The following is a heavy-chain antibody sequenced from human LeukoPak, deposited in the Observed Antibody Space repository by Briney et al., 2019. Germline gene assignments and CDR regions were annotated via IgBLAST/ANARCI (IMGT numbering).Heavy chain of an antibody. CDR1: GGSISSYH. Sequence: SETLSLTCTVSGGSISSYHWSWIRQPPGKGLEWIGYIYTSGSTNYNPSLKSRVTISVDTSKNQFSLKLSSVTAADAAVYYCARHGGDITISDYMDVWGKGTTVTVSS. D-gene: IGHD3-3*01. CDR3: ARHGGDITISDYMDV. J-gene: IGHJ6*03. V-gene: IGHV4-4*09. CDR2: IYTSGST.